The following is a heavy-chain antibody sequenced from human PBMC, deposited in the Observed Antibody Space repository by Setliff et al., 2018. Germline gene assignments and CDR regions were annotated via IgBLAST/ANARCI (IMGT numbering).Heavy chain of an antibody. CDR2: IFHSGRT. J-gene: IGHJ3*02. CDR1: GYSISSSYY. D-gene: IGHD1-26*01. Sequence: SETLSLTCGVSGYSISSSYYWGWIRQTPGKGLEWIGSIFHSGRTYYNPSLKSRVTMSLDTSKSQFSLKLSSVTAADTAIYYCARDASASDGRNAFDIWGQGTMVTVSS. CDR3: ARDASASDGRNAFDI. V-gene: IGHV4-38-2*02.